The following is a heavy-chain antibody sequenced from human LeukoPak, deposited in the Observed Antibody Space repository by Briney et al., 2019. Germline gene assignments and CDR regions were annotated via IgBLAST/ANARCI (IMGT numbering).Heavy chain of an antibody. CDR2: ISSSSSHI. J-gene: IGHJ4*02. Sequence: GGSLRLSCAASGFTFSSYSMNWVRQAPGKGLEWVSSISSSSSHIYYADSVKGRFTISRDNAKNSLYLQMNSLRAEDTAVYYCAKSFGPVIAAAGTGPDWGQGTLVTVSS. CDR3: AKSFGPVIAAAGTGPD. D-gene: IGHD6-13*01. V-gene: IGHV3-21*04. CDR1: GFTFSSYS.